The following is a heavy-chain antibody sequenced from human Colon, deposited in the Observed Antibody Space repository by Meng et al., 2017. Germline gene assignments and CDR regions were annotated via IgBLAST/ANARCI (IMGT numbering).Heavy chain of an antibody. V-gene: IGHV3-7*01. J-gene: IGHJ4*02. CDR2: IGKDGSDI. Sequence: GESLKISCAASGFTFSSYWMTWVCQAPGKGLEWVANIGKDGSDIYYADSVKGRFTISRDNAKNSLHLQLTSLRVEDTAVYFCARDTDWHNFDNWGQGTLVTVSS. CDR1: GFTFSSYW. CDR3: ARDTDWHNFDN. D-gene: IGHD3-9*01.